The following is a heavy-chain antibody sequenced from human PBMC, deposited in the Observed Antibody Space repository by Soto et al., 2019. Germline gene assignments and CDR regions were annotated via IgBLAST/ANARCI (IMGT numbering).Heavy chain of an antibody. CDR1: GFIFDDYA. J-gene: IGHJ3*02. D-gene: IGHD3-16*01. Sequence: EVQLVESGGGLVQSGRSLRLSCAASGFIFDDYAMHWVRQAPGKGLEWVSVISWNSGKIEYADSVRGRFIISRDNANNSLYLQMNSLSPEDTAMYYCLKEMLQTDTFDMWGQGTMVTVSS. CDR2: ISWNSGKI. CDR3: LKEMLQTDTFDM. V-gene: IGHV3-9*01.